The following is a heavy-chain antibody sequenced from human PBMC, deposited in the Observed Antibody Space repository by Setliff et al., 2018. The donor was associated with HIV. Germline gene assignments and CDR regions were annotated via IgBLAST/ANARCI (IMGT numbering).Heavy chain of an antibody. CDR1: GDSTTSSSSY. Sequence: PSETLSLTCTVSGDSTTSSSSYWGWIRQPPGKRLEWIGRIFASGTTNYNPSLKSRVSMSIDTSKDQFSLNLNSVTAADTAVYFCARDRSNYGSGSSAYNWFDPWGLGTLVTSPQ. V-gene: IGHV4-39*07. J-gene: IGHJ5*02. D-gene: IGHD3-10*01. CDR2: IFASGTT. CDR3: ARDRSNYGSGSSAYNWFDP.